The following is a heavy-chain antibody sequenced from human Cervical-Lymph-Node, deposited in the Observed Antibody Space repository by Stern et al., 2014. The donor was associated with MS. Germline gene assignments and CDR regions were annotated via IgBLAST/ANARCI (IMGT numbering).Heavy chain of an antibody. D-gene: IGHD4-17*01. CDR2: IRTDNGNT. Sequence: VQLVESGAEVKKPGAAVKVSCKASGYTFTSHGISWMRQAPGQGLEWMGWIRTDNGNTNYAQKFQGGVTLTTYTSTNTVYMELRSLESDDTAVYYCARLGRDYGDAFYFDHWGQGTLVTVSS. CDR3: ARLGRDYGDAFYFDH. J-gene: IGHJ4*02. CDR1: GYTFTSHG. V-gene: IGHV1-18*01.